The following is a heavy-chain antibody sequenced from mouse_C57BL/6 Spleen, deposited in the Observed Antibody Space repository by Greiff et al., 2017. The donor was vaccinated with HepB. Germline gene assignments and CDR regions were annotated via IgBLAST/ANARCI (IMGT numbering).Heavy chain of an antibody. Sequence: VKLQESGPELVKPGASVKISCKASGYAFSSSWMNWVKQRPGKGLEWIGRIYPGDGDTNYNGKFKGKATLTADKSSSTAYMQLSSLTSEDSAVYFCASFGGYYVTWFAYWGQGTLVTVSA. CDR2: IYPGDGDT. CDR3: ASFGGYYVTWFAY. D-gene: IGHD2-3*01. J-gene: IGHJ3*01. CDR1: GYAFSSSW. V-gene: IGHV1-82*01.